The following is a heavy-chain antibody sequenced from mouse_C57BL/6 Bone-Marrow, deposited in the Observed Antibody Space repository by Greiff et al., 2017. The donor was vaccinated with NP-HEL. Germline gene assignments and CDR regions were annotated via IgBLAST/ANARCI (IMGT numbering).Heavy chain of an antibody. D-gene: IGHD1-1*01. CDR3: ARGATVVALYAMDD. J-gene: IGHJ4*01. CDR2: ISSGGGYT. V-gene: IGHV5-6*01. CDR1: GFTFSSYG. Sequence: EVKLVESGGDLVKPGASLKLSCAASGFTFSSYGMSWVRQTPDKRLEWVATISSGGGYTYYPDSVKGRVTITRDNAKNTLYLQLSSLKSEDTAMYYCARGATVVALYAMDDWGQGTSVTVSS.